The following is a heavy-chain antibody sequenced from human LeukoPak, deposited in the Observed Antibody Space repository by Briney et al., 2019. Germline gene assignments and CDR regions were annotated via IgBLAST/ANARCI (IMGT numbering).Heavy chain of an antibody. CDR2: ISSSGSTI. Sequence: GGSLRLSCAASGFTCSDYYMSWIRQAPGKGLEWVSYISSSGSTIYYADSVRGRFTISRDNAKNSLYLQMNSLRAEDTAVYYCARDGEWLRPMDYWGQGTLVTVSS. V-gene: IGHV3-11*04. D-gene: IGHD5-12*01. CDR1: GFTCSDYY. CDR3: ARDGEWLRPMDY. J-gene: IGHJ4*02.